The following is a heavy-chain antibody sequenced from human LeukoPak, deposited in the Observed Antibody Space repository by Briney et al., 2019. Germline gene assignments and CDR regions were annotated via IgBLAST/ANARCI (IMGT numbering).Heavy chain of an antibody. CDR1: GFTFSSYA. CDR2: ISSNGGST. D-gene: IGHD2-2*02. CDR3: ARDDCSSTSCYRYFQH. V-gene: IGHV3-64*01. Sequence: EPGGSLRLSCAASGFTFSSYAMHWVRQAPGKGLEYVSAISSNGGSTYYANSVKGRFTISRDNSKNTLYLQMGSLRAEDMAVYYCARDDCSSTSCYRYFQHWGQGTLVTVSS. J-gene: IGHJ1*01.